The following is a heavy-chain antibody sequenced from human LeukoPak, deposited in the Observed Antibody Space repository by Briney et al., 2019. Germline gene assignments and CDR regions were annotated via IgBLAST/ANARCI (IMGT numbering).Heavy chain of an antibody. Sequence: GGSLRLSCAASGFTFSSYAMNWVRQAPGKGVELVSAISGSDVSTYYPDSVKGRFTISRDNSKNTLYLQMNSLRAEDTAVYYCARDLDRVRIPPNWFGPWGQGTMVTVSS. D-gene: IGHD3/OR15-3a*01. J-gene: IGHJ5*02. CDR1: GFTFSSYA. CDR2: ISGSDVST. V-gene: IGHV3-23*01. CDR3: ARDLDRVRIPPNWFGP.